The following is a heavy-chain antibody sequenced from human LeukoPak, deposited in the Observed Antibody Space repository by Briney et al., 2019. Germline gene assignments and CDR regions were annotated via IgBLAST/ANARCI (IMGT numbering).Heavy chain of an antibody. CDR3: ARGSSPDY. J-gene: IGHJ4*02. Sequence: GGSLRLSCAASGFTFSSSAMSWVRQAPGRGLDWVSTINGGGSNTFYADSVKGRFTISRDASKSTVSLQMNSLRAEDTAIYYCARGSSPDYWGQGTLVTVSS. D-gene: IGHD2-15*01. V-gene: IGHV3-23*01. CDR2: INGGGSNT. CDR1: GFTFSSSA.